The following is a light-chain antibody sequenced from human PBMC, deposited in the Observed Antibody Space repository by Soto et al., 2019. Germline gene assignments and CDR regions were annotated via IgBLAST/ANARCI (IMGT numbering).Light chain of an antibody. CDR3: SSYTRRTSEVI. CDR1: NSDVGGYDY. Sequence: QSALTQPASVSGSPGQSITISCTGTNSDVGGYDYVSWYQQHPGKAPKLIMYDVNNRPSGISTRFPGSKSGNTASLTISGLQAEDEADYYCSSYTRRTSEVIFGGGTKLTVL. CDR2: DVN. J-gene: IGLJ2*01. V-gene: IGLV2-14*03.